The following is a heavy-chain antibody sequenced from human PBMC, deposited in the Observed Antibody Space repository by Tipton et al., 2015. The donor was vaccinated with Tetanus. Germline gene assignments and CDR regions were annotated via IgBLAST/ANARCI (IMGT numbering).Heavy chain of an antibody. CDR1: GGTFNNYF. CDR2: INYDGST. Sequence: LRLSCAAYGGTFNNYFWTWIRQPPGKGLEWIGEINYDGSTNYSPSLKSRVTLSLDTTKKQVSLKLSSVTAADTAVYYCARADYNFAKKGPFDSWGQGTQVIVS. V-gene: IGHV4-34*01. D-gene: IGHD3-3*01. CDR3: ARADYNFAKKGPFDS. J-gene: IGHJ4*02.